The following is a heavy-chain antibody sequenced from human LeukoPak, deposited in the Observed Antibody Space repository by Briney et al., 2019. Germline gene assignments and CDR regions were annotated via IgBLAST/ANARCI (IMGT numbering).Heavy chain of an antibody. Sequence: SETLSLTCTVSGDSISSYYWSWIRRPPGKGLEWIGYIHTGGGTSYIPSLKGRVTISIDTSKNQFSLKLSSVTAADSAVYYCARLTRLSTTPDRYYLDYWGQGTLVTVSS. D-gene: IGHD3-16*02. CDR1: GDSISSYY. V-gene: IGHV4-4*09. J-gene: IGHJ4*02. CDR3: ARLTRLSTTPDRYYLDY. CDR2: IHTGGGT.